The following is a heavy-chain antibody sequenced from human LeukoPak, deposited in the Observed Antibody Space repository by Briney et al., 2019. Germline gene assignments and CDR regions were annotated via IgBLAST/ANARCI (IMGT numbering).Heavy chain of an antibody. CDR1: GYTFTGYY. CDR2: INTNSGGT. CDR3: ARDRSCTNGVCARWYYFDY. D-gene: IGHD2-8*01. V-gene: IGHV1-2*02. J-gene: IGHJ4*02. Sequence: PAASVTVSCKASGYTFTGYYMHWVRQPPGQGLEWMGWINTNSGGTNYAQKFQGRVTMTRDTSISTAYMELSRLRSDDTAVYYCARDRSCTNGVCARWYYFDYWGQGSLVIVSS.